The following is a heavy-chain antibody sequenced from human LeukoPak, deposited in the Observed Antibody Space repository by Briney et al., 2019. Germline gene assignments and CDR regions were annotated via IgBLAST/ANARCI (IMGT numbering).Heavy chain of an antibody. CDR2: INPSGGST. CDR1: GYTFTGYY. J-gene: IGHJ4*02. V-gene: IGHV1-46*01. CDR3: ARDAAVVVTDEGIDY. Sequence: ASVKVSCKASGYTFTGYYMHWVRQAPGQGLEWMGIINPSGGSTSYAQKFQGRVTMTRDMSTSTVYMELSSLRSEDTAVYYCARDAAVVVTDEGIDYWGQGTLVTVSS. D-gene: IGHD2-21*02.